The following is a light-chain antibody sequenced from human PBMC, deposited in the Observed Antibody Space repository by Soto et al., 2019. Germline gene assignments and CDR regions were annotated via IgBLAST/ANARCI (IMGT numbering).Light chain of an antibody. CDR2: AAS. V-gene: IGKV3-20*01. Sequence: IVFTQAPAPLFLSPGERATLSCPASYNVSSTYFAWYQQKPGQAPRLLIHAASSRATGVPDRFSGAGSGADFTFTISRVEPEDFAVYYCQQYGGSPYTFGQGTKVDI. CDR3: QQYGGSPYT. J-gene: IGKJ2*01. CDR1: YNVSSTY.